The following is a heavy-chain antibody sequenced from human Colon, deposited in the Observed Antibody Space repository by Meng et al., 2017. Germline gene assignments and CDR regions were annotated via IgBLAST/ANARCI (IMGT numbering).Heavy chain of an antibody. CDR3: ARAGYYDSSGYYYFDS. CDR2: IYYSGNT. Sequence: QPQLQESGPGLVKPSQTLSLTCAVSGGSVSSGGYSWNWIRQPPGKGLEWIGYIYYSGNTNYNPSLKSRVTISIDTSKNQFSLRLSSVTAADTAVYYCARAGYYDSSGYYYFDSWGQGTLVTVSS. CDR1: GGSVSSGGYS. D-gene: IGHD3-22*01. V-gene: IGHV4-61*08. J-gene: IGHJ4*02.